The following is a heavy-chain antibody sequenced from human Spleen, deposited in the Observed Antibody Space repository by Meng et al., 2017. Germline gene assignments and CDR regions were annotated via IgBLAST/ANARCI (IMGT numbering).Heavy chain of an antibody. J-gene: IGHJ4*02. V-gene: IGHV1-2*06. D-gene: IGHD4-17*01. CDR2: INPNSGGT. CDR3: AGYGDSREVDY. Sequence: QVQLVQSGAEVKKPGSSVKVSCKTSGYIFTAYYLRWMRQAPGRGLEWMGRINPNSGGTNYAQKFQGRVTMTRDTSISTAYMELSRLRSDDTAVYYCAGYGDSREVDYWGQGTLVTVSS. CDR1: GYIFTAYY.